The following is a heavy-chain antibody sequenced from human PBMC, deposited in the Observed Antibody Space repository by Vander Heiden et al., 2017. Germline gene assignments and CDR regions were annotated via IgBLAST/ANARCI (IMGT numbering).Heavy chain of an antibody. Sequence: QLQLQESGPGLVKPSETLSLTCTVSGGSISSRSYYWGWIRQPPGKGLEWIGSIYYSGSTYYNPSLKSRVTISVDTSKNQFSLKLSSVTAADTAVYYCARRPNWGPYYYYYYGMDVWGQGTTVTVSS. CDR3: ARRPNWGPYYYYYYGMDV. CDR1: GGSISSRSYY. V-gene: IGHV4-39*01. D-gene: IGHD7-27*01. CDR2: IYYSGST. J-gene: IGHJ6*02.